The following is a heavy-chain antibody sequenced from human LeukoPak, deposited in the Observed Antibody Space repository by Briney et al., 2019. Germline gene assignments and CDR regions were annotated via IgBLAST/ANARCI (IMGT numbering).Heavy chain of an antibody. CDR1: GFTFSSYA. CDR2: ISGSGGST. Sequence: PGGSLRLSCAASGFTFSSYAMSWVRQAPGKGLEWVSAISGSGGSTYYADSVKGRFTISRDNSKNTLYLQMNSLRAEDTAVYYCVKPQYYYDSSGYYSEYFQHWGQGTLVTVSS. V-gene: IGHV3-23*01. D-gene: IGHD3-22*01. J-gene: IGHJ1*01. CDR3: VKPQYYYDSSGYYSEYFQH.